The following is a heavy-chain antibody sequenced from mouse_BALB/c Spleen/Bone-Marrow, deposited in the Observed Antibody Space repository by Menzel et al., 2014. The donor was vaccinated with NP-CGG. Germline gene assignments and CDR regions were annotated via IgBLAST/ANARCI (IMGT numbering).Heavy chain of an antibody. Sequence: EVQLQQSGGGLVQPGGSLKLSCAASGFDFSRYWMSWVRQAPGKGLEWIGEINLDSSTINYTPSLKDKFIISRDNAKNTLYLQMSKVRSEDTALYYCARLNYYGNLFVWGAGTRSPSP. D-gene: IGHD1-1*01. V-gene: IGHV4-1*02. J-gene: IGHJ1*01. CDR1: GFDFSRYW. CDR2: INLDSSTI. CDR3: ARLNYYGNLFV.